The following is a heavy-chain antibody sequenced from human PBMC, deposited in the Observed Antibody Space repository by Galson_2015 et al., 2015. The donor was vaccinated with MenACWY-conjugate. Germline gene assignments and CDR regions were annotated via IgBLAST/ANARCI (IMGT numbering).Heavy chain of an antibody. CDR2: IIPILGIA. J-gene: IGHJ6*02. CDR3: ARDGGYGAHTSDV. V-gene: IGHV1-69*04. Sequence: SVKVSCKASGGTFSSYTISWVRQAPGQGLEWMGRIIPILGIANYAQKFQGRVTITADKSTSTAYMELSSLRSEDTAVYYCARDGGYGAHTSDVWGQGTTVTVSS. CDR1: GGTFSSYT. D-gene: IGHD4-17*01.